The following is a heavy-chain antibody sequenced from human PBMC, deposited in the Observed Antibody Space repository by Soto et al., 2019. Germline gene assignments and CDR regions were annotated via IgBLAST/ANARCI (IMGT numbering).Heavy chain of an antibody. CDR3: ARHSLALRKNNWFDP. CDR1: GDSIISSDFY. D-gene: IGHD3-3*02. V-gene: IGHV4-39*01. Sequence: PSETLSLTCTVSGDSIISSDFYWGWVRQPPGKGLEWIGSIFYLGSSYYNPSLKSRVTMSVYTSKNQFSLRLRSVTAADTALYFCARHSLALRKNNWFDPWGQGIMDTVSS. J-gene: IGHJ5*02. CDR2: IFYLGSS.